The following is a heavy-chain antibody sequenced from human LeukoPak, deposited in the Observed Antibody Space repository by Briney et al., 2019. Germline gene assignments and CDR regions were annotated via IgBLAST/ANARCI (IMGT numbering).Heavy chain of an antibody. CDR3: ARGDVDYDFWSGYYIGY. J-gene: IGHJ4*02. D-gene: IGHD3-3*01. CDR2: ISSSSSYL. V-gene: IGHV3-21*01. Sequence: GGSLRLSCAASGFTFSSYSMNWVRQAPGKGLEWVSSISSSSSYLYYADSVKGRFTISRDNAKNSLCLQMNSLRAEDTAVYYCARGDVDYDFWSGYYIGYWGQGTLVTVSS. CDR1: GFTFSSYS.